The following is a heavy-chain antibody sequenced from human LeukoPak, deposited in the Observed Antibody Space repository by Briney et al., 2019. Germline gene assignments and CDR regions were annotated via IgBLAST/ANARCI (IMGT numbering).Heavy chain of an antibody. J-gene: IGHJ4*02. CDR2: ISAYNGNT. D-gene: IGHD3-22*01. V-gene: IGHV1-18*01. Sequence: ASEKLSCKASGYTFTSYDISWLRHAPGQGLEWMGRISAYNGNTNYAQKLQGRVTMTTDTSTRTAYMELRSLRSDDTAVYFCAREYYDYYEGFDYWGQGTLVTVSS. CDR3: AREYYDYYEGFDY. CDR1: GYTFTSYD.